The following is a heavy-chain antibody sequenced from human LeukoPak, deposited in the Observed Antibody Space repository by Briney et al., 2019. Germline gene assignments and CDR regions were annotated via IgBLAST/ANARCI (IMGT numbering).Heavy chain of an antibody. CDR3: AREGHDSSGPYYFDY. Sequence: SETLSLTCAVSGGSISSSNWWSWVRQPPGKGLEWIGEIYHSGSTNYNPSLESRVTISVDKSKNQFSLKLSSATAADTAVYYCAREGHDSSGPYYFDYWGQGTLVTVSS. CDR1: GGSISSSNW. J-gene: IGHJ4*02. CDR2: IYHSGST. V-gene: IGHV4-4*02. D-gene: IGHD3-22*01.